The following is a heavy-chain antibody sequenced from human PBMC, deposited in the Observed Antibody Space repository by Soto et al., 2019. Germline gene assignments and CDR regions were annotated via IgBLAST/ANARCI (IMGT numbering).Heavy chain of an antibody. J-gene: IGHJ3*02. CDR3: ARDNYYGSAVNDAFDI. V-gene: IGHV4-31*03. CDR2: IYYSGST. D-gene: IGHD3-10*01. CDR1: GGSISSGGYY. Sequence: QVQLQESGPGLVKPSQTLSLTCTVSGGSISSGGYYWSWIRQHPGKGLEWIGYIYYSGSTYYNPSLKSRVTISVDTSKNQFSLKLSSVTAADTAVYYCARDNYYGSAVNDAFDIWGQGTMVTVSS.